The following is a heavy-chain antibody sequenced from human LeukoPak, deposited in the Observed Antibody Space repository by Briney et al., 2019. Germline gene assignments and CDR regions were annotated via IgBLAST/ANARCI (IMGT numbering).Heavy chain of an antibody. CDR1: GFMFSRLG. Sequence: QPGRSLRLSCAASGFMFSRLGMQWVRQAPDEGLEWVAMIWHDGSVEEYADSVKGRFTISRDNSQNTLYLQMNSLRDDDTAVYYCAKEGDQFRGYLDAWGKGTTVTVSS. V-gene: IGHV3-33*06. CDR2: IWHDGSVE. J-gene: IGHJ6*03. CDR3: AKEGDQFRGYLDA. D-gene: IGHD3-16*01.